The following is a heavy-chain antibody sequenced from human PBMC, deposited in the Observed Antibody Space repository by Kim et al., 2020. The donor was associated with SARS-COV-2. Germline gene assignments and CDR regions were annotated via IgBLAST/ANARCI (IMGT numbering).Heavy chain of an antibody. CDR3: ARVDSSGY. CDR1: GFTFSRYW. D-gene: IGHD6-25*01. V-gene: IGHV3-74*01. Sequence: GGSLRLSCAASGFTFSRYWMHWVRQAPGKGLVWVSHINSDGSSTTYADSVKGRFTISRDNAKNTLYLQMNSLRPEDTAVYYCARVDSSGYWGQGTLVTV. J-gene: IGHJ4*02. CDR2: INSDGSST.